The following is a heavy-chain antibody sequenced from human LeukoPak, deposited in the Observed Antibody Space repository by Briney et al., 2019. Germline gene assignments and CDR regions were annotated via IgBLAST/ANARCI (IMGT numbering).Heavy chain of an antibody. V-gene: IGHV3-21*01. CDR3: ARGASQIKDMDL. J-gene: IGHJ6*02. Sequence: PGGSLRLSCAASGFTFSNYNMNWVRQAPGKGLEWVSSIGTSGSDMYYVDSVKGRFAISRDNAKNSLYLQMNSLRDEDTAVYYCARGASQIKDMDLWGQGTTVTVSS. CDR1: GFTFSNYN. CDR2: IGTSGSDM.